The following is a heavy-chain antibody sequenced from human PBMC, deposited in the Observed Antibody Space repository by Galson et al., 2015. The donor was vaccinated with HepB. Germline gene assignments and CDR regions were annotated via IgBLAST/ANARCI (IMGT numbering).Heavy chain of an antibody. CDR3: AKGSRIAVAGIGFDY. V-gene: IGHV3-23*01. D-gene: IGHD6-19*01. J-gene: IGHJ4*02. CDR1: GFTFSSYA. Sequence: SLRLSCAASGFTFSSYAMSWVRQAPGKGLEWVSAISGSGGSTHYADSVKGRFTISRDNSKNTLYLQMNSLRAEDTAVYYCAKGSRIAVAGIGFDYWGQGTLVTVSS. CDR2: ISGSGGST.